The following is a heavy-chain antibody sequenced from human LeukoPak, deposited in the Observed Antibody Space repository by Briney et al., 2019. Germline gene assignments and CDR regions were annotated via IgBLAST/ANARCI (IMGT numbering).Heavy chain of an antibody. V-gene: IGHV3-30*02. CDR3: AKLSVHYDFWSGADAFDS. D-gene: IGHD3-3*01. J-gene: IGHJ3*02. CDR1: GFTFSSYG. Sequence: GGSLRLSCAASGFTFSSYGMHWVRQAPGKGLEWVAFIRYDGSNKYYADSVKGRFTISRDNSKNTLYLQMNSLRAEDTAVYYCAKLSVHYDFWSGADAFDSWGQGTMVTVSS. CDR2: IRYDGSNK.